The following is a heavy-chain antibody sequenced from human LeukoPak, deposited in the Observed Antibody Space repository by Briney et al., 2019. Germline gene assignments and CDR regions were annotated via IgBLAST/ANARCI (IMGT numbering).Heavy chain of an antibody. Sequence: PSETLSLTCTVSGGTISSSSYYWGWIRQPPGKGLEWIRSIYYSGTTYYNPSLKSRVTISVDTSKSQFSLRLTSVTAADTAVYYCARHVRFLEWLSSYYFDYWGQGTLVTVSS. CDR2: IYYSGTT. J-gene: IGHJ4*02. D-gene: IGHD3-3*01. CDR1: GGTISSSSYY. CDR3: ARHVRFLEWLSSYYFDY. V-gene: IGHV4-39*01.